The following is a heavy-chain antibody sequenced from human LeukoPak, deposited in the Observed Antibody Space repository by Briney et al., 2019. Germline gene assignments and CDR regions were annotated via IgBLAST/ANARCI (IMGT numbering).Heavy chain of an antibody. CDR1: GFTFSSYS. J-gene: IGHJ4*02. V-gene: IGHV3-48*04. CDR3: TRVTNSGYDSGNFDY. Sequence: GGSLRLSCAASGFTFSSYSMNWVRQAPGKGLEWVSYISSSSSTIYYADSVKGRFTISRDNAKKSLFQQMNSLRAEDTAVYYCTRVTNSGYDSGNFDYWGQGTLVTVSS. D-gene: IGHD5-12*01. CDR2: ISSSSSTI.